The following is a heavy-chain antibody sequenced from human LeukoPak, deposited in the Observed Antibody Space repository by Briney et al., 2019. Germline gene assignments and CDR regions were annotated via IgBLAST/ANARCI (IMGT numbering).Heavy chain of an antibody. V-gene: IGHV4-59*01. CDR3: VRDGYSSGWSHDAFDI. D-gene: IGHD6-19*01. CDR1: GGSISSYY. J-gene: IGHJ3*02. CDR2: IYYSGYT. Sequence: PSETLSLTCTVSGGSISSYYWSWIRQPPGKGLEWIGCIYYSGYTNYNPSLKSRVTISVDTSKNQFSLKPSSVTAADTAVYYCVRDGYSSGWSHDAFDIWGQGTMVTVSS.